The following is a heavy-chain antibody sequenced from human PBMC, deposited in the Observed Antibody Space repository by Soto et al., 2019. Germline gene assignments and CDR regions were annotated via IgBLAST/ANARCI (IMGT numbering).Heavy chain of an antibody. Sequence: GWSLRLSCAASGFNFSDHYMNWVRQSSGKGLEWVAYISGSSRYTNFADSVKGRFTISRDNAKNSLYLQMNSLRVEDTAVYYCARHTSGWHYYDYWGPGT. CDR1: GFNFSDHY. D-gene: IGHD6-19*01. V-gene: IGHV3-11*06. J-gene: IGHJ4*02. CDR2: ISGSSRYT. CDR3: ARHTSGWHYYDY.